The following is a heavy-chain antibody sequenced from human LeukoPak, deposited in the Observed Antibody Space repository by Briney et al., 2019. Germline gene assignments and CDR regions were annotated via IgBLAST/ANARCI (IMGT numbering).Heavy chain of an antibody. CDR1: GGSISSSSYY. D-gene: IGHD3-3*02. V-gene: IGHV4-39*01. J-gene: IGHJ4*02. CDR2: IYYSGST. Sequence: SETLSLTCTVSGGSISSSSYYWGWIRQPPGKGLEWIGSIYYSGSTYYNPSLKSRVTISVDTSKNQFSLKLSSVTAADTAVYYCARKWNHFWSGYYTGLTGEYYFDYWGQGTLVTVSS. CDR3: ARKWNHFWSGYYTGLTGEYYFDY.